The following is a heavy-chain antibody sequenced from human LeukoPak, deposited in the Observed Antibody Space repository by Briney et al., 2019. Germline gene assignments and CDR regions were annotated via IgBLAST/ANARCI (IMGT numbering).Heavy chain of an antibody. CDR3: ATRDFDF. V-gene: IGHV3-23*01. J-gene: IGHJ4*02. CDR1: GFTFSSYA. Sequence: GGSLRLSCAASGFTFSSYAMSRVRQAPGKGLEWVSAISGSGGSTYYADSVKGRFTVFRDNSKNTVFLQMNNLRHEDTALYYCATRDFDFWGQGTLVTVSS. CDR2: ISGSGGST.